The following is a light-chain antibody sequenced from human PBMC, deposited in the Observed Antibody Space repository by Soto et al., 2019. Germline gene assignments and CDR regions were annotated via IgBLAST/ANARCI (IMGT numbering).Light chain of an antibody. J-gene: IGKJ2*01. CDR2: DAS. V-gene: IGKV3-11*01. CDR3: QQGRNWPRMYP. Sequence: EIVLTQSPATLSLSPGERATLSCRASQSVGSYLAWYQQKPGQAPRLLIYDASNRATGIPARFSGSGSGTAFPLTISALEPKDFAVYSCQQGRNWPRMYPFGQGTKRE. CDR1: QSVGSY.